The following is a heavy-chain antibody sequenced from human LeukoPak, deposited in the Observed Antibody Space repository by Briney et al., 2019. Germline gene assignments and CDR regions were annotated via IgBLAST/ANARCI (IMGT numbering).Heavy chain of an antibody. V-gene: IGHV4-39*01. J-gene: IGHJ4*02. CDR3: ARQLGYCSSTSCYADKVDY. Sequence: PSETLSLTCTVSGGSISSSSYYWGWIRQPPGKGLEWIGSIYYSGSTYYNPSLKSRVTISVDTSKNQFSLKLSSVTAADTVVYYCARQLGYCSSTSCYADKVDYWGQGTLVTVSP. CDR2: IYYSGST. CDR1: GGSISSSSYY. D-gene: IGHD2-2*01.